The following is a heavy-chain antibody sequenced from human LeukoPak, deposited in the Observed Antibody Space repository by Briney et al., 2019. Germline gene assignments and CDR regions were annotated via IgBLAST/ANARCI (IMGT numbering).Heavy chain of an antibody. Sequence: SVKVSCKGSGGTFSSYAISWVRQAPGQGLEWMGGIIPIFGTANYAQKFQGRVTITTDESTSTAYMELSSLRSEDTAVYYCAGFGVRPYWGQGTLVTVSS. J-gene: IGHJ4*02. CDR3: AGFGVRPY. D-gene: IGHD2-8*01. CDR2: IIPIFGTA. CDR1: GGTFSSYA. V-gene: IGHV1-69*05.